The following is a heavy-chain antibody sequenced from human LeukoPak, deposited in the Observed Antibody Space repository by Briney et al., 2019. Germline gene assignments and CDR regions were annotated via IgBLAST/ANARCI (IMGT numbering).Heavy chain of an antibody. Sequence: SVKVSCKASGGTFSSYAISWVRQAPGQGLEWMGGIIPIFGTANYAQKFQGRVTMTRDTSISTAYMELSRLRSDDTAVYYCAREGDTAMVSFDYWGQGTLVTVSS. D-gene: IGHD5-18*01. J-gene: IGHJ4*02. V-gene: IGHV1-69*05. CDR2: IIPIFGTA. CDR3: AREGDTAMVSFDY. CDR1: GGTFSSYA.